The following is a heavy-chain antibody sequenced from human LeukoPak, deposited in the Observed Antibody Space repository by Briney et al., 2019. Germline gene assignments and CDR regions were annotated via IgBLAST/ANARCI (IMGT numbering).Heavy chain of an antibody. CDR3: AKLAVAGTRRPNFDY. CDR1: GFTFSSYG. D-gene: IGHD6-19*01. Sequence: PGGSLRLSCAASGFTFSSYGMHWVRQAPGKGLEWVAVISYDGSNKYYADSVKGRFTISRDNSKNTLYLQMNSLRAEDTAVYYCAKLAVAGTRRPNFDYWGQGTLVTVSS. J-gene: IGHJ4*02. CDR2: ISYDGSNK. V-gene: IGHV3-30*18.